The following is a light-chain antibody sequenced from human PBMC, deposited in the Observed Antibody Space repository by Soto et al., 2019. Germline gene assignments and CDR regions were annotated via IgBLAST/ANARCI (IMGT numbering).Light chain of an antibody. Sequence: EIVLTQSPGTLSLSPGERATLSCRGSQSVSTNYLAWYQQKPGQAPRLLIYGASSRATGISDRFSGSGSGTDFNLTISRLEPEDFAVYYCQQYNNWPPVTFGQGTKVDIK. CDR1: QSVSTNY. J-gene: IGKJ1*01. CDR2: GAS. CDR3: QQYNNWPPVT. V-gene: IGKV3-20*01.